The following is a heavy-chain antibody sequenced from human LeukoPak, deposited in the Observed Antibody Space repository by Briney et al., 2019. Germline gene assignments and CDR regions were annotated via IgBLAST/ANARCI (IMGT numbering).Heavy chain of an antibody. CDR3: AKPQHYGRGDFDY. CDR1: GFNFDDYA. CDR2: ISGDGGIT. V-gene: IGHV3-43*02. Sequence: GGSLRLSCAASGFNFDDYAMDWVRQAPGRGLEWVSLISGDGGITYYADFVKGRFAISRDNSKNSLYLQMNSLRTEDTALYYCAKPQHYGRGDFDYWGQGTLVTVSS. J-gene: IGHJ4*02. D-gene: IGHD4-17*01.